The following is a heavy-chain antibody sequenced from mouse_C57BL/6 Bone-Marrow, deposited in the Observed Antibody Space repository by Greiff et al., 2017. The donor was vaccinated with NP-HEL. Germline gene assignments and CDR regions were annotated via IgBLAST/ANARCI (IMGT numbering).Heavy chain of an antibody. D-gene: IGHD1-1*01. CDR1: GFTFSSYA. CDR3: TRDNTVVATGYFDV. Sequence: EVQVVESGEGLVKPGGSLKLSCAASGFTFSSYAMSWVRQTPEKRLEWVAYISSGGDYIYYADTVKGRFTISRDNARNTLYLQMISLKSKDTAMYYCTRDNTVVATGYFDVWGTGTTVTVSS. V-gene: IGHV5-9-1*02. CDR2: ISSGGDYI. J-gene: IGHJ1*03.